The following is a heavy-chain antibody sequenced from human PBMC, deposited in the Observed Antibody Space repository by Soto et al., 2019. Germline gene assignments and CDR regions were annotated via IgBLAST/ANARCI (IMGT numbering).Heavy chain of an antibody. CDR3: ARRQIPPPTPRAANARGGMDV. CDR1: GFTFNNYG. V-gene: IGHV3-33*01. Sequence: VQLVESGGGVVQPGRSLRLSCAASGFTFNNYGMHWVRQAPGKGLEWLAVIWNDGSNSSYANSVKGRFTIPRYNSKNTLYLQMISLRAEDTAVYYCARRQIPPPTPRAANARGGMDVWGQGTTFTVSS. J-gene: IGHJ6*02. D-gene: IGHD6-13*01. CDR2: IWNDGSNS.